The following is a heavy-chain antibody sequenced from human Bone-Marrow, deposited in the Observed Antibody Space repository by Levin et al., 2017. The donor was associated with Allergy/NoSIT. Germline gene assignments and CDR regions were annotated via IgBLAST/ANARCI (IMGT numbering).Heavy chain of an antibody. CDR1: GFTFSSYT. CDR3: ARDGVPGSPRYYGMDV. V-gene: IGHV3-48*01. CDR2: ISSSSSTI. Sequence: PGGSLRLSCAASGFTFSSYTMNWVRQAPGKGLEWVSYISSSSSTIYYADSVKGRFTISRDKAKNSLYLQMNSLRAEDTAVYYCARDGVPGSPRYYGMDVWGQGTTVTVSS. J-gene: IGHJ6*02. D-gene: IGHD1-1*01.